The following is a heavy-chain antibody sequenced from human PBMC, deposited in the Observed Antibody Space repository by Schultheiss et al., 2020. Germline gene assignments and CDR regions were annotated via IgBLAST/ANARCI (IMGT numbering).Heavy chain of an antibody. CDR3: ARYPWDYYGMDV. J-gene: IGHJ6*02. CDR1: GGTFSSYA. D-gene: IGHD1-26*01. Sequence: SVKVSCKASGGTFSSYAISWVRQAPGQGLEWMGGIIPIFGTANYAQKFQGRVTMTTDTSTSTAYMELRSLRSDDTAVYYCARYPWDYYGMDVWGQGTTVTVSS. V-gene: IGHV1-69*05. CDR2: IIPIFGTA.